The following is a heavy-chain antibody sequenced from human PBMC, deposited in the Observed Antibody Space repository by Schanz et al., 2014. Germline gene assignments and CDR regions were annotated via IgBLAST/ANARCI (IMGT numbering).Heavy chain of an antibody. Sequence: EVQLLESGGGLIQPGGSLRLSCAASGFIFGSSVMAWVRQAPGKGLEWVSFVHPGGSTYYPESVKGRFTISRDSSKNTLYLQMNSVRPEDTAIYYCARNQYDDVDLSSFYFDYWGQGTLVTVSS. J-gene: IGHJ4*02. CDR1: GFIFGSSV. CDR2: FVHPGGST. D-gene: IGHD3-10*02. CDR3: ARNQYDDVDLSSFYFDY. V-gene: IGHV3-23*03.